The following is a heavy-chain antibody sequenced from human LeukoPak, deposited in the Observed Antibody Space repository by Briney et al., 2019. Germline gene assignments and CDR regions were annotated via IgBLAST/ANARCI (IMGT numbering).Heavy chain of an antibody. Sequence: ASVTVSCKASGYTFTGNYMHWLRQAPGQGLEWMGWINPNSGGTNYAQNFQGRVTMTRDTSIDTAYMELSSLRSDDTAVYYCARAIRGEFNWFDSWGQGTMVTVSS. CDR1: GYTFTGNY. CDR2: INPNSGGT. J-gene: IGHJ5*01. D-gene: IGHD3-10*01. V-gene: IGHV1-2*02. CDR3: ARAIRGEFNWFDS.